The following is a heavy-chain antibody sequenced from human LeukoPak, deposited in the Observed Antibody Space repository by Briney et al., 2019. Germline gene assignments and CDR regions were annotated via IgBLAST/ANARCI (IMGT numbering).Heavy chain of an antibody. V-gene: IGHV3-9*01. J-gene: IGHJ4*02. CDR3: AKDKTYSSSVQFDY. Sequence: GGSLRLSCAASGFTFDDYAMPWVRQAPGKGLEWVSGISWNSGNLAYADSVKGRFTISRDNAKNSLYLQMNSLRAEDTALYYCAKDKTYSSSVQFDYWGQGTLVTVS. CDR1: GFTFDDYA. D-gene: IGHD6-6*01. CDR2: ISWNSGNL.